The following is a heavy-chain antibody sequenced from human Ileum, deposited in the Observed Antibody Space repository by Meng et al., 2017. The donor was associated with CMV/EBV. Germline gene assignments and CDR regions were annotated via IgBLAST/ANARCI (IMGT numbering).Heavy chain of an antibody. J-gene: IGHJ6*02. CDR3: ARRLLHYYYGMDV. Sequence: SGGPVSSGSYYWSWIRQPPGKGLEWIGYIYYSGSTNYNPSLKSRVTISVDTSKNQFSLKLSSVTAADTAVYYCARRLLHYYYGMDVWGQGTTVTVSS. CDR2: IYYSGST. CDR1: GGPVSSGSYY. V-gene: IGHV4-61*01. D-gene: IGHD3-22*01.